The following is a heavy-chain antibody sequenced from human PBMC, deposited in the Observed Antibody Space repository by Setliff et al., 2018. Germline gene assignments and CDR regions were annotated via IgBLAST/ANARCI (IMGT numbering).Heavy chain of an antibody. D-gene: IGHD1-1*01. CDR3: ARGGKYRAVYFFDY. Sequence: SVKVSCKASGGTFSRYAINWVRQAPGQGLEWMGIINPTGGLTRYAQKFQGRVTMTRDTSISTAYMELSSLRTEDTAVYYCARGGKYRAVYFFDYWGQGALVTVSS. CDR2: INPTGGLT. V-gene: IGHV1-8*01. CDR1: GGTFSRYA. J-gene: IGHJ4*02.